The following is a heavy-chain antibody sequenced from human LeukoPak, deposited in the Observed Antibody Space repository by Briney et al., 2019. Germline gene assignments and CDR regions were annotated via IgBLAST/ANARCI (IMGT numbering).Heavy chain of an antibody. CDR1: GFTFSSYA. J-gene: IGHJ4*02. V-gene: IGHV3-23*01. CDR2: ISGSGGST. Sequence: GGSLRLSCAASGFTFSSYAMSWVRQAPGKGLEWVSAISGSGGSTYYADSVKGRFTISRDNSKNTLYLQMNSLRAEDTAVYYCAKGRSSGSYYTLFDYWSQGTLVTVSS. CDR3: AKGRSSGSYYTLFDY. D-gene: IGHD3-10*01.